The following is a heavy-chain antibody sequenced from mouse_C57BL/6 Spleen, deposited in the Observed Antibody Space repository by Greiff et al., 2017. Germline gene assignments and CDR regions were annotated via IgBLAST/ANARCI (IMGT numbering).Heavy chain of an antibody. CDR3: TREDGCNVYAMDY. J-gene: IGHJ4*01. D-gene: IGHD2-3*01. Sequence: EVQLQQSGPELVKPGASVKISCKASGYSFTDYNMNWVKQSNGKSLEWIGVINPKNGTTSYNQKFKGKATLTVDTSSSTAYMQLNLLTSVTSADYYVTREDGCNVYAMDYWGQGTTVTVSS. CDR2: INPKNGTT. V-gene: IGHV1-39*01. CDR1: GYSFTDYN.